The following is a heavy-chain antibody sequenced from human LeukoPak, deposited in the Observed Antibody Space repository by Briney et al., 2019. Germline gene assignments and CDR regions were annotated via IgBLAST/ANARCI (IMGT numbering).Heavy chain of an antibody. CDR3: ASLPNYYDSSGYYYIGSYYMDV. J-gene: IGHJ6*03. D-gene: IGHD3-22*01. Sequence: SVKVSCKASGGTFSSYAISWVRQAPGQGLEWMGGIIPIFGTANYAQKFQGRVTITADESTSTAYMELSSLRSEDTAVYYCASLPNYYDSSGYYYIGSYYMDVWGKGTTVTISS. V-gene: IGHV1-69*13. CDR1: GGTFSSYA. CDR2: IIPIFGTA.